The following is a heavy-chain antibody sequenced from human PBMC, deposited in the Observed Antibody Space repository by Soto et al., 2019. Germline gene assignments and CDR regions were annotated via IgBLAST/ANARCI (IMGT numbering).Heavy chain of an antibody. Sequence: GGSLRLSCAASGFTFSSYSMNWVRQAPGKGLEWVSSISSSSSYIYYADSVKGRFTISRDNAKNSLYLQMNSLRVEDTAVYYCARDRSYSSSEGWFDPWGQGTLVTVSS. V-gene: IGHV3-21*01. D-gene: IGHD6-6*01. CDR3: ARDRSYSSSEGWFDP. J-gene: IGHJ5*02. CDR2: ISSSSSYI. CDR1: GFTFSSYS.